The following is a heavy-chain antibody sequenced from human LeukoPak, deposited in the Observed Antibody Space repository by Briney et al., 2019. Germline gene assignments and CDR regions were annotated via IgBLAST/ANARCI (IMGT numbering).Heavy chain of an antibody. CDR2: INHDGSDI. CDR1: GFTFSNYW. D-gene: IGHD2-15*01. J-gene: IGHJ6*03. CDR3: AVLEAGYYYMDV. Sequence: GGSLRLSCAASGFTFSNYWMHWVRHAPGKGLVWVSRINHDGSDIIYADSVKGRFTFSRDNAKNTLYLQMNSLRAEDTAVYYCAVLEAGYYYMDVWGKGTTVTVSS. V-gene: IGHV3-74*01.